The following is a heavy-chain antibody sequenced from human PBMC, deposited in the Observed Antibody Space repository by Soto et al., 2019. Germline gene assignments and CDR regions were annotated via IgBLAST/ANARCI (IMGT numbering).Heavy chain of an antibody. CDR2: ISAYNGNT. Sequence: GASVKVSCKASGYTFTSYGISWVRQAPGQGLEWMGWISAYNGNTNYAQKLQGRVTMTTDTSTSTAYMELRSLRSDDTAVYYCARDLLMGYYGSGSSAPFDYWGQETRVTVSS. CDR3: ARDLLMGYYGSGSSAPFDY. CDR1: GYTFTSYG. D-gene: IGHD3-10*01. V-gene: IGHV1-18*01. J-gene: IGHJ4*02.